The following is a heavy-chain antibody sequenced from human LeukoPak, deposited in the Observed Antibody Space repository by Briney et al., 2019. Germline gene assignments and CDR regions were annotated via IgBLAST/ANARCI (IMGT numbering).Heavy chain of an antibody. CDR2: ISSSSSTI. D-gene: IGHD1-26*01. V-gene: IGHV3-48*02. Sequence: GGTLRLSCAASGFTFSSYSMNWVRQAPGKGLEWVSYISSSSSTIYYADSVKGRFTISRDNAKNSLYLQMNSLRDEDTAVYYCARDRANSGSYYWDYWGQGTLVTVSS. CDR3: ARDRANSGSYYWDY. CDR1: GFTFSSYS. J-gene: IGHJ4*02.